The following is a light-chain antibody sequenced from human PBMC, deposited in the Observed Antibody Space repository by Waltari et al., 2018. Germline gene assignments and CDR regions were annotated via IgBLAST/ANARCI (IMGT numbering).Light chain of an antibody. V-gene: IGLV2-11*01. CDR2: DVS. Sequence: QSALTQPRSVSGSAGQSVILSCTGTGTDYVSWYQQFPGKAPKLVIYDVSQRPSGFPDRFSGSKSGTSASLTVSGLQAEDEADYYCCSFEDTWVFGGGTKLTVL. J-gene: IGLJ3*02. CDR3: CSFEDTWV. CDR1: GTDY.